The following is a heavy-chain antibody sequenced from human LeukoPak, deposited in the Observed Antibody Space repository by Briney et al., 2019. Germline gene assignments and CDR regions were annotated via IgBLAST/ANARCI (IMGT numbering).Heavy chain of an antibody. CDR1: GYTFTSYG. CDR2: ISAYNGNT. CDR3: ARDKPYSSRWLGYYGMDV. Sequence: GASVKVSCKPSGYTFTSYGISWVRQAPGQGLEWMGWISAYNGNTNYAQKLQGRVTMTTDTSTSTAYMELRSLRSDDTAVYYCARDKPYSSRWLGYYGMDVWGQGTTVTVSS. J-gene: IGHJ6*02. D-gene: IGHD6-13*01. V-gene: IGHV1-18*01.